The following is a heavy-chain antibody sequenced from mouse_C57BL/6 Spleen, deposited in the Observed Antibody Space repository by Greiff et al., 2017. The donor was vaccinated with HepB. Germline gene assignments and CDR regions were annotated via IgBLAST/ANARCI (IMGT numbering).Heavy chain of an antibody. J-gene: IGHJ4*01. Sequence: DVQLQESGPGLVKPSQSLSLTCSVTGYSITSGYYWNWIRQFPGNKLEWMGYISYDGSNNYNPSLKNRISITRDTSKNQFFLKLNSVTTEDTATYYCATLGGYAMDYWGQGTSVTVSS. CDR1: GYSITSGYY. V-gene: IGHV3-6*01. CDR3: ATLGGYAMDY. CDR2: ISYDGSN.